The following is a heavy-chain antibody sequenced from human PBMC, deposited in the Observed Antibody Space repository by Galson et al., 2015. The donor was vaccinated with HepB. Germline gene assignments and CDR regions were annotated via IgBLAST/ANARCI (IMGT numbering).Heavy chain of an antibody. J-gene: IGHJ4*02. CDR2: IIPIFGTA. CDR3: ARVSPYYDILTGYYE. D-gene: IGHD3-9*01. Sequence: SLKVSCKASGGTFSRYAISWVRQAPGQGLEWMGGIIPIFGTANYAQKFQGRVTITADESTSTAYMELSSLRSEDTAVYYCARVSPYYDILTGYYEWGQGTLVTVSS. V-gene: IGHV1-69*13. CDR1: GGTFSRYA.